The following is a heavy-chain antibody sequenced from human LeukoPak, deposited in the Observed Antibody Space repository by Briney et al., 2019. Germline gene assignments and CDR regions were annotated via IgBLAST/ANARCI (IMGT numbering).Heavy chain of an antibody. V-gene: IGHV4-61*08. J-gene: IGHJ4*02. CDR2: IYYSGST. Sequence: SETLSLTCTVSGGSISSGGYYWSWIRQPPGKSLEWIAHIYYSGSTNYNPSLKSRVTISVDTSKNQFSLKLTSVTAADTAVYYCARHFGDAYRRSFDFWGQGTLVTVSS. CDR3: ARHFGDAYRRSFDF. D-gene: IGHD5-24*01. CDR1: GGSISSGGYY.